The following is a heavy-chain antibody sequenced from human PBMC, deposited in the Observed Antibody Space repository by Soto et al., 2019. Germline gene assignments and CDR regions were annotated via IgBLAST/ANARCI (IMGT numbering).Heavy chain of an antibody. J-gene: IGHJ5*02. CDR3: ARVGPWVPYYYDSSPYTFENWFDP. CDR2: ISHGGST. CDR1: GYSISSGYY. D-gene: IGHD3-22*01. Sequence: KTSETLSLTCAVSGYSISSGYYWGWLRQPPGKGLEWIGSISHGGSTYYNPSLNSRVTLSIDMTNNHVSLILNSVTAADTAVYYCARVGPWVPYYYDSSPYTFENWFDPWGQGTLVTVSS. V-gene: IGHV4-38-2*01.